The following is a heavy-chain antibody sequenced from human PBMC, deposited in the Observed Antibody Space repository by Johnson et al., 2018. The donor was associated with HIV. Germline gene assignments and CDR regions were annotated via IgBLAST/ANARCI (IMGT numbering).Heavy chain of an antibody. D-gene: IGHD3-3*01. Sequence: QVQLVESGGGLVQPGGSLRLSCAASGFTFSNYGMAWVRQAPGKGLEWVAVISFAGMKKHYADSVKGRFTVSRDSSKTTLFLQMKSLRPEDTALYYCARDRGGPERNYDFWSGYYGGDAFDIWGQGTMVTVSS. J-gene: IGHJ3*02. CDR3: ARDRGGPERNYDFWSGYYGGDAFDI. CDR2: ISFAGMKK. CDR1: GFTFSNYG. V-gene: IGHV3-30*03.